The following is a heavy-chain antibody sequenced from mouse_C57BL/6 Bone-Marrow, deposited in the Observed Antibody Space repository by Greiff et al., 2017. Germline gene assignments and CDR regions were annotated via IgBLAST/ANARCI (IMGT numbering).Heavy chain of an antibody. CDR3: TRRTGLGYCGV. J-gene: IGHJ1*03. Sequence: VQLQQSGAELVRPGASVTLSCKASGYTFTDYEMHWVKQTPVHGLEWIGAIDPETGGTAYNQKFKGKAILTADKSSSTAYMELRSLTSEDSAVYYCTRRTGLGYCGVWGSGTTVTAAS. CDR2: IDPETGGT. D-gene: IGHD3-3*01. V-gene: IGHV1-15*01. CDR1: GYTFTDYE.